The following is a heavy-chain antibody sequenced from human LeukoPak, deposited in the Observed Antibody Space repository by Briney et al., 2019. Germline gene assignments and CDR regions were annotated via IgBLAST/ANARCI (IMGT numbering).Heavy chain of an antibody. J-gene: IGHJ5*02. D-gene: IGHD6-13*01. CDR3: ARGPGYSSSWYRWFDP. CDR1: GGSISSSSYY. CDR2: IYYSGST. Sequence: PSETLSLTCTVSGGSISSSSYYWGWIRQPPGKGLEWIGSIYYSGSTNYNPSLKSRVTISVDKSKNQFSLKLSSVTAADTAVYYCARGPGYSSSWYRWFDPWGQGTLVTVSS. V-gene: IGHV4-39*07.